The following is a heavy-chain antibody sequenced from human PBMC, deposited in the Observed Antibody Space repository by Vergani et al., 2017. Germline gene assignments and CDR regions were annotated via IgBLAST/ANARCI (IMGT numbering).Heavy chain of an antibody. J-gene: IGHJ6*02. CDR1: GVTFSSYA. CDR2: IIPICGTA. D-gene: IGHD2-2*01. Sequence: QVQLVQSGAEVKKPGSSVKVSCKASGVTFSSYAISWVRQAPGQGLEWMGRIIPICGTANYAQKFQGRVTITADESTSTAYMEMCSLRSEDTAVYYCARDEGAIVVVPAAMDYYYYGMDVWGQGTTVTVSS. CDR3: ARDEGAIVVVPAAMDYYYYGMDV. V-gene: IGHV1-69*15.